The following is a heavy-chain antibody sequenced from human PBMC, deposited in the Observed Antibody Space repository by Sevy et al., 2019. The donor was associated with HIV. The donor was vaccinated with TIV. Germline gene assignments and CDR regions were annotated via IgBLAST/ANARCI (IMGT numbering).Heavy chain of an antibody. V-gene: IGHV3-20*04. CDR1: GFTFDDYS. CDR3: AREISDGIYLEDYYYMDV. Sequence: GGSLRLSCAASGFTFDDYSMTWVRQAPWKGLECVSVINWNGGSTGYADSVKGRFTISRDNAKNSLYLQLNSLRAEDTDLYYCAREISDGIYLEDYYYMDVWGKGTTVTVSS. CDR2: INWNGGST. D-gene: IGHD1-26*01. J-gene: IGHJ6*03.